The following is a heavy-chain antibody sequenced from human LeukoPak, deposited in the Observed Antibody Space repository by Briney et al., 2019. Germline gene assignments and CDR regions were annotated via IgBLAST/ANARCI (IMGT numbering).Heavy chain of an antibody. CDR1: GFTFSSYA. V-gene: IGHV3-23*01. D-gene: IGHD3-10*01. CDR2: ISGSGGST. Sequence: GGSLRLSCAASGFTFSSYAMSWVRQAPGKGLEWVSDISGSGGSTYYADSVKGRFTISRDNSKNTLYLQMNSLRAEDTAVYYCAKDTWFGELFGGGFDYWGQGTLVTVSS. J-gene: IGHJ4*02. CDR3: AKDTWFGELFGGGFDY.